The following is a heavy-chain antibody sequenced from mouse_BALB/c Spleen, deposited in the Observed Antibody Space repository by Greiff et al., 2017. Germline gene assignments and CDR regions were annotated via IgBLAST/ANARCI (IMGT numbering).Heavy chain of an antibody. Sequence: EVKVVESGGGLVKPGGSLKLSCAASGFAFSSYDMSWVRQTPEKRLEWVAYISSGGGSTYYPDTVKGRFTISRDNAKNTLYLQMSSLKSEDTAMYYCARQTTATLDVWGAGTTVTVSS. CDR3: ARQTTATLDV. CDR2: ISSGGGST. D-gene: IGHD1-2*01. J-gene: IGHJ1*01. V-gene: IGHV5-12-1*01. CDR1: GFAFSSYD.